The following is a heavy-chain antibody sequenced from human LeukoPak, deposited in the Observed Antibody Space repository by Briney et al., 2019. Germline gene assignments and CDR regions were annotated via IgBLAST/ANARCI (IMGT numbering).Heavy chain of an antibody. V-gene: IGHV1-18*01. CDR1: GYTFTSYG. J-gene: IGHJ4*02. CDR3: ARRPYDILTGRAGDLDY. Sequence: ASVKVSCKASGYTFTSYGISWVRQAPGQGLEWMGWISAYNGNTNYAQKLQGRVTMTTDTSTSTAYMELRSLRSDDTAVYYCARRPYDILTGRAGDLDYWGQGTLVTVSS. CDR2: ISAYNGNT. D-gene: IGHD3-9*01.